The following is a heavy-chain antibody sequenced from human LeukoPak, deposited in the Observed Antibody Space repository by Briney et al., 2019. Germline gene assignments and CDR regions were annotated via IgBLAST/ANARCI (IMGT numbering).Heavy chain of an antibody. CDR1: GFTFSSYG. CDR2: ISYDGSNK. D-gene: IGHD2-21*02. Sequence: GGSLRLSCAASGFTFSSYGMHWVRQAPGKGLEWVAVISYDGSNKYYADSVKGRFTISRDNSKNTLYLQMNSLRAEDTAVYYCAKGPYCGGDCYWNYWYFDLWGRGTLVTISS. CDR3: AKGPYCGGDCYWNYWYFDL. J-gene: IGHJ2*01. V-gene: IGHV3-30*18.